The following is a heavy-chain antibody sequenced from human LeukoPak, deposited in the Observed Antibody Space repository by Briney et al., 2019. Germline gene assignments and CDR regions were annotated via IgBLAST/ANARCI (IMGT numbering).Heavy chain of an antibody. V-gene: IGHV3-64D*06. D-gene: IGHD3-9*01. CDR3: VKGGYDILTGYYLFDY. CDR1: GFTLSSYA. Sequence: PGGSLRLSCSASGFTLSSYAMHWVRQAPGKGLEYVSAISSNGGSTYYADSVKGRFTISRDNSKNTLYLQMSSLRAEDTAVYYCVKGGYDILTGYYLFDYWGQGTLVTVSS. J-gene: IGHJ4*02. CDR2: ISSNGGST.